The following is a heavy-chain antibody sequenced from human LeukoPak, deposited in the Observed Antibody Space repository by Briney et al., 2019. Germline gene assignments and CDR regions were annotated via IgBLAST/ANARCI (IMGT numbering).Heavy chain of an antibody. J-gene: IGHJ5*02. D-gene: IGHD3-22*01. CDR1: GFTFDDYA. CDR3: AKDQTYYYDSSGPNWFDP. Sequence: GGSLRLSCAASGFTFDDYAMHWVRQAPRKGLEWVSGISWNSGSIGYADSVKGRFTISRDNAKNSLYLQMNSLRAEDTALYYCAKDQTYYYDSSGPNWFDPWGQGTLVTVSS. CDR2: ISWNSGSI. V-gene: IGHV3-9*01.